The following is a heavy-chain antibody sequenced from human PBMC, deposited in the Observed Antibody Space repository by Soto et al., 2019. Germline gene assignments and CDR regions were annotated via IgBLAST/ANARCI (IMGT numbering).Heavy chain of an antibody. Sequence: ASVKVSCKASGYTFTSYDINWVRQATGQGLEWMGWMNPNSGNTGYAQKFQGRATMTSNTSISTAYMELSSLRSEDTAVYYCARGIGVNNWFDPWGQGTLVTAPQ. J-gene: IGHJ5*02. CDR2: MNPNSGNT. CDR1: GYTFTSYD. CDR3: ARGIGVNNWFDP. D-gene: IGHD2-21*01. V-gene: IGHV1-8*01.